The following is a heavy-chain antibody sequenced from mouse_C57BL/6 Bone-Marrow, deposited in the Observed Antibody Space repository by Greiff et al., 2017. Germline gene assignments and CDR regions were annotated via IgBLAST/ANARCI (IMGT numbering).Heavy chain of an antibody. CDR3: ASPLTGFAY. Sequence: QVQLRQSGPGLVQPSQSLSITCTVSGFSLTSYGVHWVRQSPGKGLEWLGVLWSGGSTDYNAAFISRLSISKDNSKSQVFFKMNSLQADDTAIYYCASPLTGFAYWGQGTLVTVSA. J-gene: IGHJ3*01. CDR1: GFSLTSYG. D-gene: IGHD4-1*01. CDR2: LWSGGST. V-gene: IGHV2-2*01.